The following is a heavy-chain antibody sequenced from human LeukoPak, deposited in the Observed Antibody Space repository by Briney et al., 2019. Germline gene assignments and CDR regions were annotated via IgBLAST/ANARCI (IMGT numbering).Heavy chain of an antibody. J-gene: IGHJ4*02. V-gene: IGHV3-48*03. Sequence: PGGSLRLSCAASGFTFSSYELNWVRQAPGKGLEWVSYISSSGSTIYYADSVKDRFTISRDNSKNTLFLQMNSLRAEDTAMYYCARRAATERGHSYGLDYWGQGTLVTVSS. CDR3: ARRAATERGHSYGLDY. CDR2: ISSSGSTI. D-gene: IGHD5-18*01. CDR1: GFTFSSYE.